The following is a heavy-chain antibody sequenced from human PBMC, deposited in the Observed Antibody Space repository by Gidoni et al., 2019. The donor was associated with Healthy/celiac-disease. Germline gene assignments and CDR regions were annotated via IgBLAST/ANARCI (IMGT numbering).Heavy chain of an antibody. CDR1: GGSISSGGYS. CDR3: ARATGFGDWDAFDI. J-gene: IGHJ3*02. V-gene: IGHV4-30-2*01. CDR2: IYHSGST. D-gene: IGHD3-10*01. Sequence: QLQLQESGSGLVKPSQTLSLTCAVSGGSISSGGYSWSWIRQPPGKGLEWIGYIYHSGSTYYNPSLKSRVTISVDRSKNQFSLKLSSVTAADTAVYYCARATGFGDWDAFDIWGQGTMVTVSS.